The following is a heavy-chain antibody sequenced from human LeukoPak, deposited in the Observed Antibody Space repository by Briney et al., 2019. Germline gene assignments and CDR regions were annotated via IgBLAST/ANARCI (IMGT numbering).Heavy chain of an antibody. D-gene: IGHD6-19*01. J-gene: IGHJ5*02. CDR1: GYTFTSYD. Sequence: GASVKVSCKASGYTFTSYDINWVRQATGQGLEWMGWMNPNSGNTGYAQKFQGRVTMTRNTSISTAYMELSSLRSEDTAVYYCAREAIQWLVGSDWFDPWGQGTLVTVSS. CDR2: MNPNSGNT. CDR3: AREAIQWLVGSDWFDP. V-gene: IGHV1-8*01.